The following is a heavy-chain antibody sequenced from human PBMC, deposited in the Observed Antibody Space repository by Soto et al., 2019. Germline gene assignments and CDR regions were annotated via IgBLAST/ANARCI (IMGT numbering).Heavy chain of an antibody. V-gene: IGHV3-11*05. CDR2: ISSSSSYT. J-gene: IGHJ4*02. CDR3: AIDSPHYYDSSGYSY. CDR1: GFTFSDYY. D-gene: IGHD3-22*01. Sequence: GGSRRLSCAASGFTFSDYYMSWIRQAPWKGLEWVSYISSSSSYTNYADSVKGRFTISRDNAKNSLYLQMNSLRAEDTAVYYCAIDSPHYYDSSGYSYWGQGTLVTGSS.